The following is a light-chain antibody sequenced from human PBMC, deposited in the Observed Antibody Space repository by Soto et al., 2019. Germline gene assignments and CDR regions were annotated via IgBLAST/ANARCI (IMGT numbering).Light chain of an antibody. CDR3: QQSYSLPIN. Sequence: DIQMTQSPSSLSASVGDRVTITCRASQSISSYLNWYQPRPGKAPNLLIYAASSLKSGVPSRFRGSGSGPDFTLTISSLQPEDFATYYFQQSYSLPINSGQGTRLAIK. V-gene: IGKV1-39*01. J-gene: IGKJ5*01. CDR2: AAS. CDR1: QSISSY.